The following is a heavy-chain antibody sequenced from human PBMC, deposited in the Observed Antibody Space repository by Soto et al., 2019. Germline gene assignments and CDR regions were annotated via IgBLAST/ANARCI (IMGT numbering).Heavy chain of an antibody. CDR2: IIPIFGTA. CDR1: GGTFSSYA. Sequence: QVQLVQSGAEVKKPGSSVKVSCKASGGTFSSYAISWVRQAPGQGLEWMGGIIPIFGTANYAQKFQGRVTITADESTSKAYMELSSLRSEDTAVYYCARVYSSGWFCGHAFDIWGQGTMVTVSS. CDR3: ARVYSSGWFCGHAFDI. J-gene: IGHJ3*02. V-gene: IGHV1-69*01. D-gene: IGHD6-19*01.